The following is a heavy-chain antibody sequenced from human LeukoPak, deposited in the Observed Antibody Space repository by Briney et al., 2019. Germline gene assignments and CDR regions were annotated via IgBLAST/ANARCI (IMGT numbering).Heavy chain of an antibody. J-gene: IGHJ4*02. CDR2: IYHSGST. CDR1: GYSISSGYY. V-gene: IGHV4-38-2*02. Sequence: SSETLSLTCTVSGYSISSGYYWGWIRQPPGKGLEWIGSIYHSGSTYYNPSLKSRVTISVDTSKNQFSLKLSSVTAADTAVYYCARGAPPRVSYDSSGCYFDYWGQGTLVTVSS. CDR3: ARGAPPRVSYDSSGCYFDY. D-gene: IGHD3-22*01.